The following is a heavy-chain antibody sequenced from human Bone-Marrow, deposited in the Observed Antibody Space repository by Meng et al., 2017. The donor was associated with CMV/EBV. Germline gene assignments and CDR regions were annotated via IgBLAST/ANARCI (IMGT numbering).Heavy chain of an antibody. J-gene: IGHJ4*02. CDR1: GFPFSDYY. V-gene: IGHV3-11*01. D-gene: IGHD6-19*01. Sequence: GGSLRLSCAASGFPFSDYYMSWIRQAPGKGLEWVSYTSSSGSTIYYADSVKGRFTISRDNAKNPLYLQMNSLRAEDRAVYYCARQSAVAGTSDFDYWGQGTLVTVSS. CDR2: TSSSGSTI. CDR3: ARQSAVAGTSDFDY.